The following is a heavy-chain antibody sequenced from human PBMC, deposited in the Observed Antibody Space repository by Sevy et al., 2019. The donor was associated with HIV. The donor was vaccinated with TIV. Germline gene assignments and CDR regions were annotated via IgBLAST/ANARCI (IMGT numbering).Heavy chain of an antibody. CDR1: GFTFTYAW. J-gene: IGHJ6*02. CDR2: IKSKTEGETT. Sequence: GGSLRLSCVASGFTFTYAWMSWVRQAPGKGLEWVGRIKSKTEGETTDYTAPVKGRFTISRDDSKNMVYLQMNSLKTEDTAVYYCITDPGYRGYDEEVINYYYYGMDVWGQGTTVTVS. D-gene: IGHD5-12*01. V-gene: IGHV3-15*01. CDR3: ITDPGYRGYDEEVINYYYYGMDV.